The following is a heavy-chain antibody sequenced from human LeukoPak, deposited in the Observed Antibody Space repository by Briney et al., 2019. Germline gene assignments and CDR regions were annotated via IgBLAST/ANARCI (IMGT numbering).Heavy chain of an antibody. CDR1: GFTFSSYE. Sequence: QTGGSLRLSCAASGFTFSSYEMNWVRQAPGKGLEWVSYISSSGRTIYYADSVKGRFTISRDNAKNSLYLQMNSLRAEDTAVYYCAREEMATNALDYWGQGTLVTVSS. CDR2: ISSSGRTI. J-gene: IGHJ4*02. D-gene: IGHD5-24*01. V-gene: IGHV3-48*03. CDR3: AREEMATNALDY.